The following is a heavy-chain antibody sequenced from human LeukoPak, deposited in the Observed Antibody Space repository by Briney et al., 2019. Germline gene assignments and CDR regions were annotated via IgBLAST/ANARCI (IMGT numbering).Heavy chain of an antibody. D-gene: IGHD1-26*01. CDR1: GFTFSSYS. J-gene: IGHJ4*02. Sequence: PGGSLRLSCAASGFTFSSYSMNWVRQAPGKGLEWVSSISSSSSYIYYADSVKGRFTISRDNAKNSLYLQMNSLRAEDTAVYYCARDSGSYSPEIDYWGQGTLVTVSS. CDR3: ARDSGSYSPEIDY. CDR2: ISSSSSYI. V-gene: IGHV3-21*01.